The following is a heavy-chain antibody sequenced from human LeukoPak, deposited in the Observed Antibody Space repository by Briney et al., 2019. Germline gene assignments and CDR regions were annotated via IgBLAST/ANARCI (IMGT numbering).Heavy chain of an antibody. CDR2: ISSSSSYI. J-gene: IGHJ4*02. CDR3: ARDPSGGEAH. D-gene: IGHD2-21*01. V-gene: IGHV3-21*01. Sequence: GGSLRLSCAASGLTFSSYSMNWVRQAPGKGLEWVSSISSSSSYIYYADSVKGRFTISRDNAKNSLYLQMNSLRAEDTAVYYCARDPSGGEAHWGQGTLVTVSS. CDR1: GLTFSSYS.